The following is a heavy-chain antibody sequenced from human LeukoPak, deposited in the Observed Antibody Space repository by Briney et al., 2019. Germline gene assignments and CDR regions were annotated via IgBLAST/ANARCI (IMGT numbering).Heavy chain of an antibody. CDR1: GFTFSNAW. V-gene: IGHV3-15*01. J-gene: IGHJ4*02. CDR3: TTRYCSGGRCDY. Sequence: PGGSPRLSCAASGFTFSNAWMNWVRQAPGKGLEWVGRIKSKTDGGTTDYAAPVKGRFTISRDDSKTTLYLQMNSLKTEDTAVYYCTTRYCSGGRCDYWGQGTLVTVS. D-gene: IGHD2-15*01. CDR2: IKSKTDGGTT.